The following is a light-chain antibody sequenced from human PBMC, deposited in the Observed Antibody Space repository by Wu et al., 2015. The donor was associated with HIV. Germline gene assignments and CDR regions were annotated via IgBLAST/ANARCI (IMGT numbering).Light chain of an antibody. Sequence: EIVMTQSPATLSVSPGERATLYCRASQSVNTNLAWYQQKLGQAPRLLIYGASTRATGIPARFSGSGSGTEFTLTISSLQPEDVATYYCQKYNTAPWTFGQGTKVEMK. CDR2: GAS. CDR3: QKYNTAPWT. J-gene: IGKJ1*01. CDR1: QSVNTN. V-gene: IGKV3-15*01.